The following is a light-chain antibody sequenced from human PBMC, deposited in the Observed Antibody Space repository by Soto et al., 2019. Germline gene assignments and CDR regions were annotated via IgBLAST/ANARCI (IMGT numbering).Light chain of an antibody. CDR1: QSVSSKY. J-gene: IGKJ3*01. V-gene: IGKV3-20*01. Sequence: DIVLTQSPGTLSLSPGERATLSCRASQSVSSKYLAWYQQKPGQPPRVLIYGTSIRATGIPERFSGGGSGTDFTLTITRLESEDFAVYYCQQYGSSLCTFGHGTKVDF. CDR3: QQYGSSLCT. CDR2: GTS.